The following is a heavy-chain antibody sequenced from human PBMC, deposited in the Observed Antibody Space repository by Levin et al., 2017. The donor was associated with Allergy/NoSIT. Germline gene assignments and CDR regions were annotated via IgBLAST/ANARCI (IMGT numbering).Heavy chain of an antibody. J-gene: IGHJ4*02. Sequence: SETLSLTCTVSGGSISGGGYHWTWIRQHPEKGLEWIGYIYYSGSTFYNPSLKSRLMISVDTSKNQFSLNVSSVTAADTAVYYCAREDGSTFDFWGQGPLVTVAS. V-gene: IGHV4-31*03. CDR1: GGSISGGGYH. D-gene: IGHD2-2*03. CDR2: IYYSGST. CDR3: AREDGSTFDF.